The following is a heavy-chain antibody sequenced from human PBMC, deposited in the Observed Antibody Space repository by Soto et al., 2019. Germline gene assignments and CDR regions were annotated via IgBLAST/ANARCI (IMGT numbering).Heavy chain of an antibody. CDR1: GFNFSSYN. D-gene: IGHD3-3*01. J-gene: IGHJ6*02. Sequence: GGSLRLSCAASGFNFSSYNINWVRQAPGKWLEWVSSISSASNHIFYADSVKGRFTISRDNAKSSLNLQMNSLRAEDTAVYYCAKDRGRGSPVSGGMDVWGQGXTVTVYS. CDR2: ISSASNHI. V-gene: IGHV3-21*01. CDR3: AKDRGRGSPVSGGMDV.